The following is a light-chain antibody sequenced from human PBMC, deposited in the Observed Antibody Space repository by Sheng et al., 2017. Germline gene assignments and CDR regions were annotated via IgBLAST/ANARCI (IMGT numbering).Light chain of an antibody. CDR3: CSYAGSSTWV. Sequence: QSALTQPASVSGSPGQSITISCTGTSSYFAFSDFVSWYQQHPGKAPKLMIYEGSKRPSGVSNRFSGSKSGNTASLTISGLQAEDEADYYCCSYAGSSTWVFGGGTKLTVL. CDR2: EGS. CDR1: SSYFAFSDF. V-gene: IGLV2-23*01. J-gene: IGLJ3*02.